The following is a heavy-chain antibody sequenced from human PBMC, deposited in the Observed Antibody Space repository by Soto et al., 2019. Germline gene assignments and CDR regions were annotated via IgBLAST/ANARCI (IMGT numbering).Heavy chain of an antibody. CDR1: GGSISSYY. Sequence: SETLSLTCTVSGGSISSYYWSWIRQPAGKGLEWIGRIYTSGSTNYNPSLKSRVTMSVDTSKNQFSLKLSSVTAADTAVYYCATHYDILTPPTYYGMDVWGQGTTVTVSS. J-gene: IGHJ6*02. CDR2: IYTSGST. CDR3: ATHYDILTPPTYYGMDV. V-gene: IGHV4-4*07. D-gene: IGHD3-9*01.